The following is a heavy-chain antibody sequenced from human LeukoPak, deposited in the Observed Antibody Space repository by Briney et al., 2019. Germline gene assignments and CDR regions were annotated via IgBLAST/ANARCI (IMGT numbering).Heavy chain of an antibody. D-gene: IGHD5-18*01. CDR3: ARMYAYSYGTPYFDY. V-gene: IGHV4-39*07. CDR1: GGSISNYY. CDR2: IYYSGST. Sequence: SETLSLTCTVSGGSISNYYWGWIRQPPGKGLEWIGSIYYSGSTYYNPSLKSRVTISVDTSKNQFSLKLSSVTAADTAVYYCARMYAYSYGTPYFDYWGQGTLVTVSS. J-gene: IGHJ4*02.